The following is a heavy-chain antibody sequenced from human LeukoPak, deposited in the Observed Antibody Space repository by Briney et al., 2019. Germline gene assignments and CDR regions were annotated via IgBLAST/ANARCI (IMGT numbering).Heavy chain of an antibody. CDR1: GYTFTSYG. J-gene: IGHJ4*02. CDR3: ARLYYYDSSGYYDY. CDR2: ISAYNGNT. Sequence: GASVKVSCKASGYTFTSYGISWVRQAPGQGLEWGGWISAYNGNTNYAQKLQGRVTMTTDTSTSTAYMELRSLRSDDTAVYYCARLYYYDSSGYYDYWGQGTLVTVSS. V-gene: IGHV1-18*01. D-gene: IGHD3-22*01.